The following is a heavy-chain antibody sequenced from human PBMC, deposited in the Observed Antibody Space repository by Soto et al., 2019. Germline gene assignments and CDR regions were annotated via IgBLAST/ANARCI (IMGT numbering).Heavy chain of an antibody. Sequence: SGKVSFRASGYFFIGYYMHWVRQAPGQGLEWMGWINPKSGVTNYAQKFQGRVTMTRDTSITTAYMELSSLRSDDTAVYYCARGDVNWFDPWGQGTLVTVSS. CDR1: GYFFIGYY. D-gene: IGHD2-21*02. V-gene: IGHV1-2*02. J-gene: IGHJ5*02. CDR2: INPKSGVT. CDR3: ARGDVNWFDP.